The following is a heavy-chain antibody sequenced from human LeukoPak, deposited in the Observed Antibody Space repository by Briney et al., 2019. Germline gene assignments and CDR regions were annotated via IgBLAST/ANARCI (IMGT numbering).Heavy chain of an antibody. J-gene: IGHJ4*02. CDR3: ARGSTLNDSSGYYDY. D-gene: IGHD3-22*01. CDR2: INHSGST. Sequence: KPSETLSLTCAVYGGSFSGYYWSWIRQPPGKGLEWIGEINHSGSTNYNPSLKSRVTISVDTSKNQFSLKLSSVTAADTAVYYCARGSTLNDSSGYYDYWGQGTLVTVSS. CDR1: GGSFSGYY. V-gene: IGHV4-34*01.